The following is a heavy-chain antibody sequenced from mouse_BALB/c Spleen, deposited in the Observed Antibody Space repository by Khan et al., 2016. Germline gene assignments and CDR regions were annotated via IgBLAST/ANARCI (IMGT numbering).Heavy chain of an antibody. CDR1: GYSITSGYG. CDR3: ARTARITY. CDR2: ISYSGST. J-gene: IGHJ2*01. V-gene: IGHV3-2*02. D-gene: IGHD1-2*01. Sequence: EVQLQESGPGLVKPSQSLSLTCTVTGYSITSGYGWNWIRQFPGNKLEWMGYISYSGSTNYNPSLKSRISISRDTSKNQFFMQLNSVTTEDTATYYCARTARITYWGQGTTLTVSS.